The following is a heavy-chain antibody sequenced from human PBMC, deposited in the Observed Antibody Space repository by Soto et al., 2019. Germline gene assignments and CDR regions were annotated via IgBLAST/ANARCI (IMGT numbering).Heavy chain of an antibody. CDR1: GFTFSTYA. CDR2: ITGSGGST. V-gene: IGHV3-23*01. Sequence: EVQLLESGGGLVQPGGSLRLSCAASGFTFSTYAMIWVRQAPGKGLEWVSVITGSGGSTYYADSVKGRFTISRDTSKNTLLLQMNRLSAEDTAVYYCAKDRYGDYGGIDYWGQGTMVTVSS. CDR3: AKDRYGDYGGIDY. J-gene: IGHJ4*02. D-gene: IGHD4-17*01.